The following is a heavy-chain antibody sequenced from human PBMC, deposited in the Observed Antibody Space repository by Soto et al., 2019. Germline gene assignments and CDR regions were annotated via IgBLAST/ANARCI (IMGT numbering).Heavy chain of an antibody. J-gene: IGHJ6*02. V-gene: IGHV4-34*01. CDR1: GGSFSGYY. CDR3: ARGAPLKGFLEWFLNYYYYGMDV. D-gene: IGHD3-3*01. CDR2: INHSGST. Sequence: SETLSLTCAVYGGSFSGYYWSWIRQPPGKGLEWIGEINHSGSTNYNPSLKSRVTISVDTSKNQFSLKLSSVTAADTAVYYCARGAPLKGFLEWFLNYYYYGMDVWGQGTTVTVSS.